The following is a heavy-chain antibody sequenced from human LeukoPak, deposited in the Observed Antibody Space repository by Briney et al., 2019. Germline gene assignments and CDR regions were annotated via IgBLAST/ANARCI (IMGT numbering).Heavy chain of an antibody. CDR2: IYHSGST. CDR3: ARHAGYCSSTSCYSGSWNYYYYYMDV. J-gene: IGHJ6*03. Sequence: KPSETLSLTCTVSGYSISSGYYWGWIRQPPGKGLEWIGSIYHSGSTYYNPSLKSRVTISVDTSKNQFSLKLSSVTAADTAVYYCARHAGYCSSTSCYSGSWNYYYYYMDVWGKGTTVTVSS. D-gene: IGHD2-2*02. V-gene: IGHV4-38-2*02. CDR1: GYSISSGYY.